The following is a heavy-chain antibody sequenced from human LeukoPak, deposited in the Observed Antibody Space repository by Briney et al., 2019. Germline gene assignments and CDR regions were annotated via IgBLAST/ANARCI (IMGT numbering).Heavy chain of an antibody. V-gene: IGHV3-21*01. CDR3: ARDQSSGWGFDY. CDR2: ISTSSSYI. CDR1: GFTFSSYS. D-gene: IGHD6-25*01. J-gene: IGHJ4*02. Sequence: GGSLRLSCAAAGFTFSSYSMNWVRQAPGKGLEWVSSISTSSSYIYYADSVKGRFTISRDNAKNSLYLQMNSLRVEDTAVYYCARDQSSGWGFDYWGQGTLVTVSS.